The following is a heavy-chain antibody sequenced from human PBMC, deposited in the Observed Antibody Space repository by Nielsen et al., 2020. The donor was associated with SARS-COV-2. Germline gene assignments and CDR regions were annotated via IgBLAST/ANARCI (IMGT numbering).Heavy chain of an antibody. CDR3: TVESFDY. CDR1: GFTFSGSA. J-gene: IGHJ4*02. D-gene: IGHD1-1*01. Sequence: GESLKISCAAPGFTFSGSAMHWVRQASGKGLEWVGRIRSKANSYATAYAASVKGRFTISRDDSKNTAYLQMNSLKTEDTAVYYCTVESFDYWGQGTLVTVSS. V-gene: IGHV3-73*01. CDR2: IRSKANSYAT.